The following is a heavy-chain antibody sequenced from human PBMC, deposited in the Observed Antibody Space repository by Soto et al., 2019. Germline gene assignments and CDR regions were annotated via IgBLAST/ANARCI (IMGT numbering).Heavy chain of an antibody. D-gene: IGHD3-22*01. Sequence: ASVKVSCKVSGYTVTELSMHWVRQAPGKGLEWMGGFDPEDGETIYAQKFQGRVTMTEDTSTDTAYMELSSLRSEDTAVYYCATDYYDSSGYYSRDRAFDIWGQGTMVTVS. CDR2: FDPEDGET. J-gene: IGHJ3*02. CDR1: GYTVTELS. V-gene: IGHV1-24*01. CDR3: ATDYYDSSGYYSRDRAFDI.